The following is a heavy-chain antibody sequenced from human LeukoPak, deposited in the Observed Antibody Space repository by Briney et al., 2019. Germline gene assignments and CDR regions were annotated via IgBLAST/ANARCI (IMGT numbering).Heavy chain of an antibody. CDR1: GFTFSSYW. J-gene: IGHJ6*03. CDR3: ARDQGFKDYYYMDV. CDR2: IKQDGSEK. Sequence: GGSLRLSCAASGFTFSSYWMSWVRQAPGKGLEWVANIKQDGSEKYYVDSVKGRFTISRDNAKNSLYLQMNSLRAEDTAVYYCARDQGFKDYYYMDVWGKGTTVTVSS. V-gene: IGHV3-7*01.